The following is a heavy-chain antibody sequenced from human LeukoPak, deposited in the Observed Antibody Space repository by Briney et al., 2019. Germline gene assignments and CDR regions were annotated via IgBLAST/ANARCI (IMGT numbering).Heavy chain of an antibody. V-gene: IGHV1-2*04. CDR2: INPNSGGT. Sequence: ASVKVSCKASGYTFTGYYMHWVRQAPGQGLEWMGWINPNSGGTNYAQKFQGWVTMTRDTSISTAYMELSRLRSDDTAVYYCARGGPGAEILGFFNHGTFFDYWGQGALVTVSS. D-gene: IGHD1-26*01. CDR1: GYTFTGYY. J-gene: IGHJ4*02. CDR3: ARGGPGAEILGFFNHGTFFDY.